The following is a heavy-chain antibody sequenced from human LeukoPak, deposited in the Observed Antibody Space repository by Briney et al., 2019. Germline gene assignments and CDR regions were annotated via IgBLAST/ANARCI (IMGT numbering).Heavy chain of an antibody. V-gene: IGHV1-2*02. Sequence: GPSVRLSCKASGFTFSGYYVQWVRQAPGQGLEWVGWMNFNNGGTRYTPKYQGRVTITGDASIGAIYMDLSDLKSDDAATYYSAREESSSPDWYAFDLWGQGPMVTISS. J-gene: IGHJ3*01. CDR1: GFTFSGYY. CDR3: AREESSSPDWYAFDL. D-gene: IGHD2-21*01. CDR2: MNFNNGGT.